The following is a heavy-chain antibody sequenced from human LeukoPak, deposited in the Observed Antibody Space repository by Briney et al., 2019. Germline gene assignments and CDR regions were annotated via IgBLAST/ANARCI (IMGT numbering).Heavy chain of an antibody. J-gene: IGHJ4*02. V-gene: IGHV3-48*04. D-gene: IGHD3-3*01. CDR2: ISSSGSTI. Sequence: GGSLRLSCAASGFTFSSYWMSWVRQAPGKGLEWVSYISSSGSTIYYADSVKGRFTISRDNAKNSLYLQMNSLRAEDTAVYYCAGYYYDFWSGYPHWGQGTLVTVSS. CDR3: AGYYYDFWSGYPH. CDR1: GFTFSSYW.